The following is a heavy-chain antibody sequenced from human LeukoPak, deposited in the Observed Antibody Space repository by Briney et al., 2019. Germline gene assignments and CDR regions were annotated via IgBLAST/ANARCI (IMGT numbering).Heavy chain of an antibody. J-gene: IGHJ5*02. CDR3: ARDRTYYYGSGSYIGPYNWFDP. V-gene: IGHV4-4*07. Sequence: IPSETLSLTCTVSGGSISSYYWSWIRQPAGKGQEWIGRIYTSGSTNYNPSLKSRVTMSVDTSKNQFSLKLSSVTAADTAVYYCARDRTYYYGSGSYIGPYNWFDPWGQGTLVTVSS. CDR2: IYTSGST. D-gene: IGHD3-10*01. CDR1: GGSISSYY.